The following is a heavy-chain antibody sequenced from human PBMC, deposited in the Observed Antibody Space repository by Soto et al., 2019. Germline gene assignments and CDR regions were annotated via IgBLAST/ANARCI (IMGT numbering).Heavy chain of an antibody. CDR1: GGSFSGYY. Sequence: SETLSLTCAVYGGSFSGYYWSWIRQPPGKGLEWIGEINHSGSTNYNPSLKSRVTISVDTSKNQFSLKLSSVTAADTAVYYCARGRGAVAGTATNAFDIWGQGTMVTVSS. CDR3: ARGRGAVAGTATNAFDI. V-gene: IGHV4-34*01. D-gene: IGHD6-19*01. CDR2: INHSGST. J-gene: IGHJ3*02.